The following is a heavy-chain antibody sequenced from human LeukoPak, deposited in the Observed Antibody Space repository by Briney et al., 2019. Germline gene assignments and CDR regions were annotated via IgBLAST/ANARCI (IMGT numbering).Heavy chain of an antibody. CDR2: VSHRGST. CDR3: SREGYSCPNWFDT. V-gene: IGHV4-38-2*02. CDR1: GYSISNGYY. D-gene: IGHD4-11*01. J-gene: IGHJ5*02. Sequence: SETLSLTCTVSGYSISNGYYWGWIRQPPGKGLEWVGSVSHRGSTYYNPSLRSRITISLDRSKQKFSLKLTSVTAADTAVYYCSREGYSCPNWFDTWGQGTLVTVSS.